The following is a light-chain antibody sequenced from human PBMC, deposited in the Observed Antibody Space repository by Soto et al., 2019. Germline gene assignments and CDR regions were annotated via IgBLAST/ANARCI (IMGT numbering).Light chain of an antibody. J-gene: IGLJ2*01. Sequence: QTVVTQEPSFSVSPGGTVTLTCGLSSGSVSTSYYPSWYQQTPGQAPRTLIYSTNTRSSGVPDRFSGSILGNKAALTITGAQADDESDYYCVLYTGSGMGVFGGGTKLTVL. V-gene: IGLV8-61*01. CDR2: STN. CDR3: VLYTGSGMGV. CDR1: SGSVSTSYY.